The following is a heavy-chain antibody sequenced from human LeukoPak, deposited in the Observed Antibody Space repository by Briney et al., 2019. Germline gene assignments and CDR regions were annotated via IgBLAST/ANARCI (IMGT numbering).Heavy chain of an antibody. Sequence: ASVTVSCKASGYTFTGYYIHWVRQAPGQGLEWMGWINPNSGVTDYAQKFQGRVTMTRDTAITTAYMELSRLRSDDTAVYYCARDSGFLEWLLNPWGQGTLVTVSS. CDR2: INPNSGVT. J-gene: IGHJ5*02. D-gene: IGHD3-3*01. CDR1: GYTFTGYY. CDR3: ARDSGFLEWLLNP. V-gene: IGHV1-2*02.